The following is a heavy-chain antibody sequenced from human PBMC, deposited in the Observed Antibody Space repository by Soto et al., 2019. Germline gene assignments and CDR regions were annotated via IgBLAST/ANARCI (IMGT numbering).Heavy chain of an antibody. Sequence: QVQLVQSGAEVKKPGSSVKVSCKASGGTFSSYAISWVRQAPGQGLEWMGGIIPIFGTANYAQKFQGRVTITADESTSTAYMELSSLRSEDTAVYYCARGGGGYPGPYYYYGMDVWGQGTTVTVSS. CDR3: ARGGGGYPGPYYYYGMDV. D-gene: IGHD3-22*01. CDR2: IIPIFGTA. CDR1: GGTFSSYA. J-gene: IGHJ6*02. V-gene: IGHV1-69*01.